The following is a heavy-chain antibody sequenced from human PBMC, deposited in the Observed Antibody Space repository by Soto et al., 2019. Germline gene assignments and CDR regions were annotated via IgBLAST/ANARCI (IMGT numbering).Heavy chain of an antibody. V-gene: IGHV5-10-1*01. CDR2: IDPSDSYT. J-gene: IGHJ4*02. CDR1: GYSFTSYW. D-gene: IGHD3-22*01. CDR3: AARLGDSSGSTDY. Sequence: GESLKISFRGSGYSFTSYWISWVRQMPGKGLEWMGRIDPSDSYTNYSPSFQGHVTISADKSISTAYLQWSSLKASDTAMYYCAARLGDSSGSTDYWGQGTLVTVSS.